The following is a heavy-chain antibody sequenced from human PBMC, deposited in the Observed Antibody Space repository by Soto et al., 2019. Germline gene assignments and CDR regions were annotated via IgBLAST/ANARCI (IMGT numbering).Heavy chain of an antibody. V-gene: IGHV4-39*07. CDR3: ARGEGAAPGILPAAINWFDP. J-gene: IGHJ5*02. Sequence: SETLSLTCTVSGGSITSSSYYWGWIRQPPGKGLEWIGSIYYSGSTYYNPSLKSRVTISVDTSKNQFSLKVKSVTAADTAVYYCARGEGAAPGILPAAINWFDPWGQGTMVTVSS. D-gene: IGHD2-2*02. CDR1: GGSITSSSYY. CDR2: IYYSGST.